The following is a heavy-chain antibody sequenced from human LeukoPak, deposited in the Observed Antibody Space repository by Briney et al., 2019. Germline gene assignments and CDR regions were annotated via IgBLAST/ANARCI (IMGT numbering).Heavy chain of an antibody. CDR1: GLTFNTNT. CDR3: VKVGAYSNGYHEYPNYVDY. J-gene: IGHJ4*02. D-gene: IGHD3-22*01. Sequence: GGSLRLSCAASGLTFNTNTMNWVRQAPGKGLEGVSYISGSSGIIDYADSVRGRFTISRDNAKNSLYLQMNSLRAGDTAIYYCVKVGAYSNGYHEYPNYVDYWGQGTLVTVSS. V-gene: IGHV3-48*01. CDR2: ISGSSGII.